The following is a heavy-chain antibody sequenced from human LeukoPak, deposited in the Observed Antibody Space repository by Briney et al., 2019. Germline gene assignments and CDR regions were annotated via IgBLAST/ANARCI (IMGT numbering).Heavy chain of an antibody. CDR1: GDSISSSSYY. D-gene: IGHD2-15*01. J-gene: IGHJ4*02. CDR2: IYYSGST. CDR3: VRDQATTSCSGATCYSV. V-gene: IGHV4-39*07. Sequence: SETLSLTCTVSGDSISSSSYYWGWIRQPPGKGLEWIGSIYYSGSTYYNPSLKGRVSMSVDTSKNQFSLNLRSVTAADTAVYYCVRDQATTSCSGATCYSVWGQGTLVTVSS.